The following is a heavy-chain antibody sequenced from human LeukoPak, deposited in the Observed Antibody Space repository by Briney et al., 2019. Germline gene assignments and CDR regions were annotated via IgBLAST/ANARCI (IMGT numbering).Heavy chain of an antibody. D-gene: IGHD3-10*01. CDR2: IYYSGRT. CDR1: GGSISSGDYY. V-gene: IGHV4-30-4*01. Sequence: SQTLSLTCTVSGGSISSGDYYWSWTRQPPGRGLEWIRYIYYSGRTYYNPSLQSRVTISVDTSKNQFSLKLNSVTAADTAVYYCARGPIGDDDYWGQGTLVTVSS. CDR3: ARGPIGDDDY. J-gene: IGHJ4*02.